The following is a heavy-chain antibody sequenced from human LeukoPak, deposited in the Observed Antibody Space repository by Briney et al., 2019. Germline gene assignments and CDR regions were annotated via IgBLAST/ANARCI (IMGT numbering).Heavy chain of an antibody. CDR1: GGSFSGYY. V-gene: IGHV4-34*01. Sequence: PSETLSLTCAVYGGSFSGYYWSWIRQPPGKGLEWIGEINHSGSTNYNPSLKSRVTISVDTSKNQCSLKLSSVTAADTAVYYCARSSYFPPRTPNYWGQGTLVTVSS. J-gene: IGHJ4*02. D-gene: IGHD2-21*01. CDR2: INHSGST. CDR3: ARSSYFPPRTPNY.